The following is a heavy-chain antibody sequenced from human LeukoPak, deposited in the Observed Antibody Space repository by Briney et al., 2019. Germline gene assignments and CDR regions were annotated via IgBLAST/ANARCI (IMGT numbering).Heavy chain of an antibody. J-gene: IGHJ6*03. V-gene: IGHV3-30*02. CDR2: IRYDGSNK. Sequence: GGSLRLSCAASGFTFSSYGMHWVRQAPGKGLEWVAFIRYDGSNKYYADSVKGRLIISRDNSKNTLFLQMNSLRTEDTAVYYCAKVGIQYEGGMDGWGKGATVIISS. D-gene: IGHD5-18*01. CDR1: GFTFSSYG. CDR3: AKVGIQYEGGMDG.